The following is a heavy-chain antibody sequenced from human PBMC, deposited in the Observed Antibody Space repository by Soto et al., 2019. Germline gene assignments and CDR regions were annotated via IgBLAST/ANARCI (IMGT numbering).Heavy chain of an antibody. Sequence: QVQLQESGPGLVKPSQTLSLTCAVSGGSISGNGYYWNWIRQHPGKGLEWIGYISYSGRTFYSPSLKSRVTTSLDTSKNQFSLKLSSVTAADTAIYYCARGSIFGVVLNAFDIWGQGTMVAVSS. CDR1: GGSISGNGYY. J-gene: IGHJ3*02. CDR3: ARGSIFGVVLNAFDI. D-gene: IGHD3-3*01. CDR2: ISYSGRT. V-gene: IGHV4-31*11.